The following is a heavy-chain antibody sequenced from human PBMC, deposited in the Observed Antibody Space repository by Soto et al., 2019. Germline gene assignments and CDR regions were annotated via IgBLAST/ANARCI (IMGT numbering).Heavy chain of an antibody. CDR2: ISYDGSNK. V-gene: IGHV3-30-3*01. CDR1: GFTFSSYA. CDR3: AKAFAKDYYDSSGYYFFPNWFDP. Sequence: GGSLRLSCAASGFTFSSYAMHWVRQAPGKGLEWVAVISYDGSNKYYADSVKGRFTISRDNSKNTLYLQMNSLRAEDTAVYYCAKAFAKDYYDSSGYYFFPNWFDPWGQGTLVTVSS. J-gene: IGHJ5*02. D-gene: IGHD3-22*01.